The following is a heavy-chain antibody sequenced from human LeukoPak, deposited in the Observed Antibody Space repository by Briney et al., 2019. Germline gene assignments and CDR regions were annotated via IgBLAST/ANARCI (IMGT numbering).Heavy chain of an antibody. Sequence: GGSLRLSCAASGFTFSSYGMSWVRQAPGKGLEWVSSISSSSSYIYYADSVKGRFTISRDNAKNSLYLQMNSLRAEDTAVYYCARVGTEAESGISNAFDIWGHGIMVTVSS. CDR3: ARVGTEAESGISNAFDI. CDR2: ISSSSSYI. CDR1: GFTFSSYG. J-gene: IGHJ3*02. D-gene: IGHD3-3*02. V-gene: IGHV3-21*01.